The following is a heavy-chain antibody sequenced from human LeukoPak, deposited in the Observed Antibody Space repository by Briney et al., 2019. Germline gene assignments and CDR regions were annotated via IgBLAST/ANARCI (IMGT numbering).Heavy chain of an antibody. V-gene: IGHV3-66*02. CDR2: IYSGGST. D-gene: IGHD6-19*01. CDR1: GFTFSSEV. J-gene: IGHJ6*03. CDR3: ARGVAVAGYYYYYMDV. Sequence: GGSLRLSCTASGFTFSSEVMSWVRQGPGKGLEWVSVIYSGGSTYYADSVKGRFTISRDNSKNTLYLQMNSLRAEDTAVYYCARGVAVAGYYYYYMDVWGKGTTVTVSS.